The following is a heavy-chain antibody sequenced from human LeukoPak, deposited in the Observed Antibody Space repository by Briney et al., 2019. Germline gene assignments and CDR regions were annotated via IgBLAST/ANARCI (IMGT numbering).Heavy chain of an antibody. CDR2: INHSEST. CDR3: ARGRIAAAGNFDY. J-gene: IGHJ4*02. D-gene: IGHD6-13*01. V-gene: IGHV4-34*01. Sequence: SETLSLTCAVYGGSFSGYYWSWIRQPPGKGLEWIGEINHSESTNYNPSLKSRVTISVDTSKNQFSLKLSSVTAADTAVYYCARGRIAAAGNFDYWGQGTLVTVSS. CDR1: GGSFSGYY.